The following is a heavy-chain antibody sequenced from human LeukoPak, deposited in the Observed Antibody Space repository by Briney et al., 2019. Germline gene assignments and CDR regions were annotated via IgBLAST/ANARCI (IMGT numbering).Heavy chain of an antibody. CDR2: IHNDGTS. V-gene: IGHV3-66*01. Sequence: GGTLSLYCAASRFTISTNYMSWLRQFQGMGLEWVSVIHNDGTSYYADSVKGRFTISRDNTKNTLYLQMNSLRAEDTAVYYCARDRPFGGVLDFDYCGQGTPVTVSS. D-gene: IGHD3-16*01. CDR1: RFTISTNY. CDR3: ARDRPFGGVLDFDY. J-gene: IGHJ4*02.